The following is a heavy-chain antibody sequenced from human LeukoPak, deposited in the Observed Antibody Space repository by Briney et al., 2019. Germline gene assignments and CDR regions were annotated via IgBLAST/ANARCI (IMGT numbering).Heavy chain of an antibody. CDR3: AKGVGATPDAFDI. J-gene: IGHJ3*02. Sequence: PGGSLRLSCAASGFTFSSYAMSWVRQAPGKGLEWVSAISGSGGSTNYADSVKGRFTISRDNSKNTLYLQMNSLRAEDTAVYYCAKGVGATPDAFDIWGQGTMVTVSS. CDR1: GFTFSSYA. CDR2: ISGSGGST. V-gene: IGHV3-23*01. D-gene: IGHD1-26*01.